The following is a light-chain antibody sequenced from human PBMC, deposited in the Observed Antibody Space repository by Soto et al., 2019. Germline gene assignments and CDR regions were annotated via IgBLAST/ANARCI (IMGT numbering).Light chain of an antibody. CDR2: AAS. CDR1: QNISRS. V-gene: IGKV1-39*01. J-gene: IGKJ1*01. Sequence: DIQMTQSPSSLSASVRDRVTITCRAGQNISRSLNWYQQKPGKAPKLLIYAASTLQSGVPSRFSGRGSGTQFTLTVGSLQPEDFATYYCQQSYIFPPTFGQGTKVENK. CDR3: QQSYIFPPT.